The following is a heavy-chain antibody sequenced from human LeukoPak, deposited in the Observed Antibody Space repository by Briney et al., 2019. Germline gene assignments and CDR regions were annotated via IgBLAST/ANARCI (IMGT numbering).Heavy chain of an antibody. J-gene: IGHJ4*02. CDR3: ARDPGGVVYFDY. Sequence: GGSLRLSGAVSGFTFSNYDMHWVRQAPGKGLEWVAVIWYDGSNKYYADSVKGRFTISRDNSKNTLYLQMNTLRAEDTAVYYCARDPGGVVYFDYWGQGTMVTVSS. V-gene: IGHV3-33*01. CDR1: GFTFSNYD. D-gene: IGHD2-8*01. CDR2: IWYDGSNK.